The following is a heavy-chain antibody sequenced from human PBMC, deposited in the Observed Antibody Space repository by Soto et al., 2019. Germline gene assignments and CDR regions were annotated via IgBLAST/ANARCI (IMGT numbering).Heavy chain of an antibody. Sequence: EVQLLESGGGLVQPGGSLRLSCAASGFTFNTFEMSWVRRAPGRGLEWVSFISTDSSRAYYADAVKGRFTISRDNSKHTLYLQMNSLTAEDTAVYACVKGGWLDFWGQGILVTVSS. CDR2: ISTDSSRA. CDR3: VKGGWLDF. D-gene: IGHD3-16*01. V-gene: IGHV3-23*01. CDR1: GFTFNTFE. J-gene: IGHJ5*01.